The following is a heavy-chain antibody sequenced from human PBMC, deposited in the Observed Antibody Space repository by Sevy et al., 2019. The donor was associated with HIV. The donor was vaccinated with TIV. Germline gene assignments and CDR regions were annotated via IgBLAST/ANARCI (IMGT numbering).Heavy chain of an antibody. CDR1: GFSFSSYE. D-gene: IGHD2-21*01. Sequence: GGCLRLSCAASGFSFSSYEMNWVRQAPGKGLEWVSSITSRGSNIYYSDSVKGRFTISRDNAKNSLYLQMNSLRAEDTPLYYCTRNLPPSATIVPHFDYWGQGTLVTVSS. V-gene: IGHV3-48*03. CDR2: ITSRGSNI. CDR3: TRNLPPSATIVPHFDY. J-gene: IGHJ4*02.